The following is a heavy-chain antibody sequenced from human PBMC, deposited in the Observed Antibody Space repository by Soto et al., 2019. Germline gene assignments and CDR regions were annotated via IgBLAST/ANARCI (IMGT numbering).Heavy chain of an antibody. CDR2: INAGNGNT. J-gene: IGHJ4*02. Sequence: ASVKVSCKASGYTFTSYAMHWVRQAPGQRLEWMGWINAGNGNTKYSQKFQGRVTITRDTSASTAYMELSSLRSEDTAVYYCARGGPLTGSFDYWGQGTLVTVSS. D-gene: IGHD1-20*01. CDR1: GYTFTSYA. V-gene: IGHV1-3*01. CDR3: ARGGPLTGSFDY.